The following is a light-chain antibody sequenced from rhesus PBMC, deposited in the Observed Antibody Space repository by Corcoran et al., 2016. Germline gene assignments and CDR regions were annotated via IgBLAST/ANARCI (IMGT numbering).Light chain of an antibody. Sequence: DIQMTQSPSSLSASVGDRVTITCRASQGISSYLAWYQHKSGKAPNLLIYVASTLQSGVPSRFSGSGSGADCTFTINNLQPEDFATYYCQQYNSYPRTFGQGTKVDIK. CDR3: QQYNSYPRT. V-gene: IGKV1-25*01. CDR1: QGISSY. J-gene: IGKJ1*01. CDR2: VAS.